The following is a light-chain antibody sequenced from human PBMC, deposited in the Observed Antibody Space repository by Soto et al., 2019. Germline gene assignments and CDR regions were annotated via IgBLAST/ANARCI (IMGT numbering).Light chain of an antibody. CDR2: GNS. Sequence: QSVLTQPPSVSGAPGQRVTISCTGSSSNIGAGYDVHWYQQLPGTAPKLLIYGNSNRPSGVPDRFSGSKSGTSASLAITGLQAEDEADYYCSSYTSSSTLYVFGNGTKVTVL. CDR3: SSYTSSSTLYV. V-gene: IGLV1-40*01. CDR1: SSNIGAGYD. J-gene: IGLJ1*01.